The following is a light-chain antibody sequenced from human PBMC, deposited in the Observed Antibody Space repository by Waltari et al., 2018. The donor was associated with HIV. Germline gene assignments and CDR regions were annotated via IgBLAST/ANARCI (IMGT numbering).Light chain of an antibody. V-gene: IGKV3-20*01. CDR1: QSVSSSY. J-gene: IGKJ5*01. CDR2: GAS. Sequence: EIVLTQSPGTLSLSPGERATLSCRASQSVSSSYSAWYQQRPGQAPRLLIYGASTRATGIPDRCSGSGSGTGFTLTISRLEPEDFAVYYCQQYGTSPITFGQGTRLEIK. CDR3: QQYGTSPIT.